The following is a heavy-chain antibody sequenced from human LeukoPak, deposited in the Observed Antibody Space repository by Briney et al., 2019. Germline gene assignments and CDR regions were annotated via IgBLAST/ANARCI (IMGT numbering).Heavy chain of an antibody. CDR3: ARGAHSGWYMGAFDI. CDR1: GYTFTSYG. J-gene: IGHJ3*02. Sequence: ASVKVSCKASGYTFTSYGISWVRQAPGQGLEWMGWISAYNGNTNYAQKLQGRVTMTTDTSTSTAYMELRSLRSDDTAVYYCARGAHSGWYMGAFDIWGQGTMVTVSS. V-gene: IGHV1-18*01. D-gene: IGHD6-19*01. CDR2: ISAYNGNT.